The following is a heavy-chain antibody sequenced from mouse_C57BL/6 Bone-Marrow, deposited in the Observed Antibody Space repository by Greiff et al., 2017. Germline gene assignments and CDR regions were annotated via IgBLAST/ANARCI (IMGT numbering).Heavy chain of an antibody. Sequence: QVQLQQPGAELVKPGASVKLSCKASGYTFTSYWMHWVKQRPGQGLEWIGVIDPSDSYTNYNQKFKGKATLTVDTSSSTAYMQLSSLTSEDSAVYYCAREDYYYGSSYGYFDVWGTGTTVTVSS. V-gene: IGHV1-59*01. CDR3: AREDYYYGSSYGYFDV. CDR1: GYTFTSYW. CDR2: IDPSDSYT. J-gene: IGHJ1*03. D-gene: IGHD1-1*01.